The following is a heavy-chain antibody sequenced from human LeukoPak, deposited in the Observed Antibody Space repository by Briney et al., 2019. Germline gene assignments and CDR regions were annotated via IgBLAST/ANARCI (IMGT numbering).Heavy chain of an antibody. J-gene: IGHJ4*02. D-gene: IGHD3-9*01. V-gene: IGHV4-34*01. CDR3: ARGRGLTGSYYFDY. Sequence: SETLSLTCAVYGASFSGYYWSWIRQPPRKGLDLIGEINHSGSTNYNPSLKSRVTISVDTTENQFSLKLSSMTAVDTDVYYSARGRGLTGSYYFDYWGQGTLVTVSS. CDR1: GASFSGYY. CDR2: INHSGST.